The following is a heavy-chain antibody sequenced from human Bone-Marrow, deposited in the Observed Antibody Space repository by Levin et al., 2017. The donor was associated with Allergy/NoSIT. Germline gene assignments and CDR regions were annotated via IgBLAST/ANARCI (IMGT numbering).Heavy chain of an antibody. J-gene: IGHJ6*02. CDR2: ISYDESNK. D-gene: IGHD2-15*01. Sequence: GGSLRLSRAASGFIFNYYGMHWVRQAPGKGLEWVAVISYDESNKKYADSVKGRFTISRDNSKNTLYLQMNSLRVEDTAVYYCAKDVGIGEAPLFYAMDVWGQGTTVTVSS. V-gene: IGHV3-30*18. CDR1: GFIFNYYG. CDR3: AKDVGIGEAPLFYAMDV.